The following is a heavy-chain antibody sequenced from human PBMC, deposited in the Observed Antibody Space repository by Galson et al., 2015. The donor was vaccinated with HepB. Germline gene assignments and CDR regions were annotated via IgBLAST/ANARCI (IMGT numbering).Heavy chain of an antibody. J-gene: IGHJ6*02. CDR3: ARDPGSSWYGYYYYYGMDV. CDR1: GFTFSSYA. D-gene: IGHD6-13*01. V-gene: IGHV3-30-3*01. Sequence: SLRLSCAASGFTFSSYAMHWVRQAPGKGLEWVAVISYDGSNKYYADSVKGRFTISRDNSKNTLYLQMNSLRAEDTAVYYCARDPGSSWYGYYYYYGMDVWGQGTTVTVSS. CDR2: ISYDGSNK.